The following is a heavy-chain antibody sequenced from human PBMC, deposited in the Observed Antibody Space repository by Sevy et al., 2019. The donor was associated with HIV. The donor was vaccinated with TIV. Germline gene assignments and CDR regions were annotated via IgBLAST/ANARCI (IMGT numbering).Heavy chain of an antibody. V-gene: IGHV3-23*01. CDR2: ISGSGGSK. J-gene: IGHJ4*02. CDR3: AKGVTMIVGNKGTFDY. D-gene: IGHD3-22*01. CDR1: GFTFSSYA. Sequence: GGSLRLSCAASGFTFSSYAMSWVRQAPGKGLEWVSAISGSGGSKYYADSVKGRFTISRDNSKNTLYLQMNSLRAEDTAVYYCAKGVTMIVGNKGTFDYWGQGTLVTVSS.